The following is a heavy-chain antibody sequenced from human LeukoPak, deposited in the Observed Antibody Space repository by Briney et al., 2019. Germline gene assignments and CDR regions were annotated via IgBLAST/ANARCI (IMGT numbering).Heavy chain of an antibody. Sequence: SETLSLTCAVYGVSFSGYYWSWIRQPPGKGLEWIGEINHSGSTNYNPSLKSRVTISVDTSKNQFSLKLSSVTAADTAVYYCARRANSSGWLYYFDYWGQGTLVTVSS. J-gene: IGHJ4*02. D-gene: IGHD6-19*01. CDR2: INHSGST. CDR3: ARRANSSGWLYYFDY. V-gene: IGHV4-34*01. CDR1: GVSFSGYY.